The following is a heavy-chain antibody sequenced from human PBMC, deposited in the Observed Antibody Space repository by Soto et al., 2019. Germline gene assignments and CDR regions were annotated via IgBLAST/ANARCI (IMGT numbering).Heavy chain of an antibody. CDR3: ARSEGYCSGGSCYHYYYYYGMDV. D-gene: IGHD2-15*01. CDR2: IWYDGSNK. V-gene: IGHV3-33*01. Sequence: GGSLRLSCAASGFTFSSYGMHWVRQAPGKGLEWVAVIWYDGSNKYYADSVKGRFTISRDNSKNTLYLQMNSLRAEDTAVYYCARSEGYCSGGSCYHYYYYYGMDVWGQGTTVTVSS. CDR1: GFTFSSYG. J-gene: IGHJ6*02.